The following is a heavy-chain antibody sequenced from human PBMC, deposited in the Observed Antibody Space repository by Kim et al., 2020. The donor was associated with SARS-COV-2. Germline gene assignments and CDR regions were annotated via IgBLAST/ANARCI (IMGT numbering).Heavy chain of an antibody. D-gene: IGHD3-16*01. V-gene: IGHV3-48*02. Sequence: VYYADSVKGRFTTSRDNAKNSLHLQMNSLKDEDTAVYHCVRDRMGGAFDIWGQGTLVTVSS. CDR2: V. CDR3: VRDRMGGAFDI. J-gene: IGHJ3*02.